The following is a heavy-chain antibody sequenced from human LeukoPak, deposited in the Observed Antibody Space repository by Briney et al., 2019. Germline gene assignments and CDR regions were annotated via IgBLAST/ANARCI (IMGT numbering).Heavy chain of an antibody. CDR3: ARQDYDILTGYHYFDY. D-gene: IGHD3-9*01. V-gene: IGHV3-7*01. CDR1: GFTFSSYA. CDR2: IKQDGSEK. Sequence: GGSLRLSCAASGFTFSSYAMSWVRQAPGKGLEWVANIKQDGSEKYYVDSVKGRFTISRDNAKNSLYLQMNSLRAEDTAVYYCARQDYDILTGYHYFDYWGQGTLVTVSS. J-gene: IGHJ4*02.